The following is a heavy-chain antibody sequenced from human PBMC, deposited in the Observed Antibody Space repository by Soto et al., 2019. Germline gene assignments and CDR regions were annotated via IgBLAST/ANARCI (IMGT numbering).Heavy chain of an antibody. J-gene: IGHJ4*02. Sequence: GESLKISCKGSGYSFTSYWIGWVRQMPGKGLEWMGIIYPGDSDTRYSPSFQGQVTISADKSISTAYLQWSSLKASDTAMYYCARVEYSGYDGLIFQLDYWGQGTLVTVSS. CDR3: ARVEYSGYDGLIFQLDY. CDR2: IYPGDSDT. D-gene: IGHD5-12*01. CDR1: GYSFTSYW. V-gene: IGHV5-51*01.